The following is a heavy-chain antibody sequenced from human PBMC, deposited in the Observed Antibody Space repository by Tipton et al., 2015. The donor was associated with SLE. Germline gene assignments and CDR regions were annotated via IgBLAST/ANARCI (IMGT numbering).Heavy chain of an antibody. CDR3: ARDEYRYDTTGYHLLGHFDF. Sequence: TLSLTCTVSGDSITSGSYYWGWIRQPPGKGLEWVGTVYYTGNTFYNPSLKSRVTISVDTSKNQFSLNLSSVTAADTAVYYCARDEYRYDTTGYHLLGHFDFWGQGTLVTVSS. CDR1: GDSITSGSYY. J-gene: IGHJ4*02. V-gene: IGHV4-39*07. D-gene: IGHD3-22*01. CDR2: VYYTGNT.